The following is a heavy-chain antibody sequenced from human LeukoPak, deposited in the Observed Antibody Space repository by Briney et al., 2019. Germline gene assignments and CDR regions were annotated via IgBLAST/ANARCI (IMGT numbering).Heavy chain of an antibody. CDR2: ISYDESNK. V-gene: IGHV3-30-3*01. CDR1: GFTFSSYP. J-gene: IGHJ6*02. D-gene: IGHD3-10*01. CDR3: ARDLGNASETNYGMDV. Sequence: GRSLRLSCAPSGFTFSSYPMHWVRQAPGKGLEWVAVISYDESNKYYADSVKGRFTISRDNSKNTLYLQMNSLRAEDTAVYYCARDLGNASETNYGMDVWGQGTTVTVFS.